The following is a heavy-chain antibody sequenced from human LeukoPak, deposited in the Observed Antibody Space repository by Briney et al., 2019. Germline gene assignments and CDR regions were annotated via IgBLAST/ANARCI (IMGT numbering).Heavy chain of an antibody. CDR1: GFTFSTYA. Sequence: PGGSLRLSCAASGFTFSTYAMNWVRQAPGKGLEWVSLISDSGANKHYAASVKGRFTISRDNSKNTLSLQMNSLRPEDTAVYYCAKDVRVGGGGMDVWGQGTTVTVSS. V-gene: IGHV3-23*01. CDR2: ISDSGANK. CDR3: AKDVRVGGGGMDV. J-gene: IGHJ6*02. D-gene: IGHD1-26*01.